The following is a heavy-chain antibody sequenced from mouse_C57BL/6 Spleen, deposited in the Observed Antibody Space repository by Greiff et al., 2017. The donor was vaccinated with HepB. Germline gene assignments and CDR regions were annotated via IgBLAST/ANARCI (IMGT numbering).Heavy chain of an antibody. Sequence: EVQLQQSGGGLVQPGGSLSLSCAASGFTFTDYYMSWVRQPPGKALEWLGFIRNKANGYTTEYSASVKGRFTISRDNSQSILYLQMNALRAEDSATYYCARSGYYGYFDVWGTGTTVTVSS. J-gene: IGHJ1*03. D-gene: IGHD2-2*01. CDR2: IRNKANGYTT. CDR3: ARSGYYGYFDV. V-gene: IGHV7-3*01. CDR1: GFTFTDYY.